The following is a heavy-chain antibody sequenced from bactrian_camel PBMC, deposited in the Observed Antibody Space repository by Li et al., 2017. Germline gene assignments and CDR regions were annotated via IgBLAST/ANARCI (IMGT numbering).Heavy chain of an antibody. Sequence: VQLVESGGGLVQPGGSLRLSCAASGFTFSSYAMSWVRQAPGKGLEWVSVIAGGGSATYYGTSMKGRFTISRDLSKNTVYLQMNDLQPEDTAVYYCLRGWNSYDYWGQGTQVTVS. CDR3: LRGWNSYDY. CDR1: GFTFSSYA. V-gene: IGHV3S35*01. J-gene: IGHJ4*01. D-gene: IGHD2*01. CDR2: IAGGGSAT.